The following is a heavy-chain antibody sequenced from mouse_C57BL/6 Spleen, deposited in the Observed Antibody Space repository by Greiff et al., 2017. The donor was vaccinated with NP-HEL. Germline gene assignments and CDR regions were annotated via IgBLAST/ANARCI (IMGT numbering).Heavy chain of an antibody. V-gene: IGHV1-26*01. Sequence: VQLQQSGPELVKPGASVKISCKASGYTFTDYYMNWVKQSHGKSLEWIGDINPNNGGTSYNQKFKGKATLTVDKSSSTAYMELRSLTSEDSAVYYCARNRFAYWGQGTLVTVSA. CDR2: INPNNGGT. CDR3: ARNRFAY. CDR1: GYTFTDYY. J-gene: IGHJ3*01.